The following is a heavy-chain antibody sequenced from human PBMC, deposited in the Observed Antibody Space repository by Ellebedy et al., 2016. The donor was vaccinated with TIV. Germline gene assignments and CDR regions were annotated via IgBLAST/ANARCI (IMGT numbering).Heavy chain of an antibody. J-gene: IGHJ4*02. D-gene: IGHD3-3*01. CDR3: ASAETYYDFWSGYFSY. Sequence: GESLKISXAASGFTFSSYSMNWVRQAPGKGLEWVSYISSSSSTIYYADSVKGRFTISRDNAKNSLYLQMNSLRAEDTAVYYCASAETYYDFWSGYFSYWGQGTLVTVSS. CDR2: ISSSSSTI. CDR1: GFTFSSYS. V-gene: IGHV3-48*01.